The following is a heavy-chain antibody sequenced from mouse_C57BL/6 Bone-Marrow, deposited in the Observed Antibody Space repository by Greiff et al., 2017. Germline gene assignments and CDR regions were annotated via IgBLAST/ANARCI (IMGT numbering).Heavy chain of an antibody. J-gene: IGHJ2*01. D-gene: IGHD3-2*02. V-gene: IGHV5-16*01. Sequence: EVQRVESEGGLVQPGSSMKLSCTASGFTFSDYYMAWVRQVPEKGLEWVANINYDGSSTYYLDSLKSRFIISRDNAKNILYLQMSSLKSEDTATYYCAREAQATWGLYYFDYWGQGTTLTVSS. CDR3: AREAQATWGLYYFDY. CDR1: GFTFSDYY. CDR2: INYDGSST.